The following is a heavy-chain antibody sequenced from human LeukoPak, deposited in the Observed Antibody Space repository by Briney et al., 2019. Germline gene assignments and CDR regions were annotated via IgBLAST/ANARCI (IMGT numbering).Heavy chain of an antibody. V-gene: IGHV3-64*01. J-gene: IGHJ3*02. D-gene: IGHD5-18*01. CDR3: ARDQKASDTDVDTAMVDDAFDI. Sequence: PGGSLRLSCAASGFTFSSYAMHWVRQAPGTGLEYVSAISSNGGSTYYGNSVKGRFTISRDNSKNTLYLQMGSLKAEDMAVYYCARDQKASDTDVDTAMVDDAFDIWGQGTMVTVSS. CDR1: GFTFSSYA. CDR2: ISSNGGST.